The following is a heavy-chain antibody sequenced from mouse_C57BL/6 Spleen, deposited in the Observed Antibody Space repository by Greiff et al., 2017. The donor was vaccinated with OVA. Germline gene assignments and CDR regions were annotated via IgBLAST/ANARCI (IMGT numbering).Heavy chain of an antibody. CDR3: TRWYYGLYAMDY. V-gene: IGHV1-15*01. D-gene: IGHD1-2*01. CDR1: GYTFTDYE. J-gene: IGHJ4*01. Sequence: VQLQQSGAELVRPGASVTLSCKASGYTFTDYEMHWVKQTPVHGLEWIGAIDPETGGTAYNQKFKGKAILTADKSSSTAYMELRSLTSEDSAVYYFTRWYYGLYAMDYWGQGTSLTVSS. CDR2: IDPETGGT.